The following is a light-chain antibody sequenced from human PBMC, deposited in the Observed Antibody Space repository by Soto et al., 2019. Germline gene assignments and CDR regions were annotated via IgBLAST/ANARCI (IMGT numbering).Light chain of an antibody. CDR3: QQYNTYPFT. Sequence: DIQMTRSPSTLSASVGDRVTITCRASQSISSWLAWYQQKPGKAPKLLIYDASSLESGVPSRFSGSGSGTEFTLTISSLQPDDFATYYCQQYNTYPFTLGPGTKVDIK. J-gene: IGKJ3*01. V-gene: IGKV1-5*01. CDR2: DAS. CDR1: QSISSW.